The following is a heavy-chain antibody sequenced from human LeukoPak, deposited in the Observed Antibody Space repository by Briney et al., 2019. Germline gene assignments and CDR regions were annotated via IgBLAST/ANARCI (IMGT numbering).Heavy chain of an antibody. Sequence: ASVKVSCKASGYTFTGYYMHWVRQAPGQGVEWMGRINPNSGGTNYAQKFQGRVTMTRDTSISTAYMELSRLRPDDTAVYYCARDTIAAAGADFDYWGQGTLVTVSS. V-gene: IGHV1-2*06. CDR2: INPNSGGT. J-gene: IGHJ4*02. CDR3: ARDTIAAAGADFDY. CDR1: GYTFTGYY. D-gene: IGHD6-13*01.